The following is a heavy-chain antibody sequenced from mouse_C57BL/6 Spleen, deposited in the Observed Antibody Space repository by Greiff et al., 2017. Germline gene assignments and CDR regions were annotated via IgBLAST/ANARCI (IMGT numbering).Heavy chain of an antibody. V-gene: IGHV1-82*01. CDR1: GYAFSSSW. CDR3: ARPTTRGLYYAMDY. Sequence: VQLQQSGPELVKPGASVKISCKASGYAFSSSWMNWVKQRPGKGLEWIGRIYPGDGDTNYNGKFKGKATLTADKSSSTAYMQLSSLTSEDSAVYFCARPTTRGLYYAMDYWGQGTSVTVSS. J-gene: IGHJ4*01. CDR2: IYPGDGDT. D-gene: IGHD6-1*01.